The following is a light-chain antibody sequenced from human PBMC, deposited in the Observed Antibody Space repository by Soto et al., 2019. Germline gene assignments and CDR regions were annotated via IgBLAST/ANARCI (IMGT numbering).Light chain of an antibody. CDR2: DNN. CDR1: SSNIGNSF. Sequence: QSVLTQPPSVSAAPGRTVTISCSGSSSNIGNSFVSWYQQLPGTAPRLLIYDNNERPSGIPDRFSGSKSGTSAILGITGVQTGDEADYYCGAWDGGLSAFVFGTGTKVTVL. J-gene: IGLJ1*01. V-gene: IGLV1-51*01. CDR3: GAWDGGLSAFV.